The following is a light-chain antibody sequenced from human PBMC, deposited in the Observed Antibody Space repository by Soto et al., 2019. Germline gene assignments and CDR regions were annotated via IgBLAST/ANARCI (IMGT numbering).Light chain of an antibody. CDR3: GADHGSGSNFVV. J-gene: IGLJ2*01. V-gene: IGLV9-49*01. CDR1: SGYSNYK. CDR2: VGTGGIVG. Sequence: PVLTQPPSASASLGASVTLTCTLSSGYSNYKVDWYQQRPGKGPRFVMRVGTGGIVGSKGDGIPDRFSVLGSGLNRYLTIKNIQEEDESDYHCGADHGSGSNFVVFGGGTKVTVL.